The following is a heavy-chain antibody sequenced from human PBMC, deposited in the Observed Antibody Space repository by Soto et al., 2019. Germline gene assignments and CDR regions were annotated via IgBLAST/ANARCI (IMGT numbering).Heavy chain of an antibody. D-gene: IGHD3-3*01. Sequence: EEQLVETGGGLIQPGGSLRLSCAVSGFTVIRDYMNWVRQAPGEGLEWVSVIYSGGTTYHADSVKGRFTISRDNSGNTLFLQMNSLRAEDTAMYYCARSTEWNAFDLWGQGTMVTVSS. V-gene: IGHV3-53*02. CDR3: ARSTEWNAFDL. CDR2: IYSGGTT. CDR1: GFTVIRDY. J-gene: IGHJ3*01.